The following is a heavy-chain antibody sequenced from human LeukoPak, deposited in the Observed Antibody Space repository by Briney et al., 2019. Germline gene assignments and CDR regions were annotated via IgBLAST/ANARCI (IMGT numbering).Heavy chain of an antibody. Sequence: GGSLRLSCAASGFAFSDFDIHWVRQAPGKGLEWVAVISFDGSQYYPDSAKSRVTISRDSSKNVAYLEMNSLRVEDTAVYSCAKDGGASAPYGFDIWGQGTIGSVSS. D-gene: IGHD2-15*01. CDR1: GFAFSDFD. CDR3: AKDGGASAPYGFDI. CDR2: ISFDGSQ. V-gene: IGHV3-30*18. J-gene: IGHJ3*02.